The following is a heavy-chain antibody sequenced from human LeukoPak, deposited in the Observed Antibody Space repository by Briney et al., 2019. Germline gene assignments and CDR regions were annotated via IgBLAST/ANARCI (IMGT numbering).Heavy chain of an antibody. CDR2: ISYDGGKT. D-gene: IGHD3-10*01. J-gene: IGHJ6*02. Sequence: GGSLRLSGAASGFTSSNYGMHWVRQAPGKGLEWVAAISYDGGKTYYADSVKGRFTISRDNSKNTLYLQMNSLKTEDTALYHCAKDPEYAGSPYLYYGMDVWGQGTTVTVSS. V-gene: IGHV3-30*18. CDR3: AKDPEYAGSPYLYYGMDV. CDR1: GFTSSNYG.